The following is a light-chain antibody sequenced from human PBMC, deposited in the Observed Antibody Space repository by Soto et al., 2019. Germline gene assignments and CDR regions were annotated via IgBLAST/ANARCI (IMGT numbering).Light chain of an antibody. V-gene: IGLV1-44*01. J-gene: IGLJ3*02. CDR1: SSNIASRS. CDR3: STWDVSLNGWV. CDR2: SSD. Sequence: QSVLTQPPSASATPGQRVTISCSGSSSNIASRSVYWYQQLPGTAPKLLMYSSDLRPSGVPDRFSGSKSGTTASLASGVQSEDEADYYCSTWDVSLNGWVFGGGTKLTVL.